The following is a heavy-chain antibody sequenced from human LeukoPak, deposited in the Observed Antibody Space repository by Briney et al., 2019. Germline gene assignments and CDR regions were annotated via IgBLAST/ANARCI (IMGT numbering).Heavy chain of an antibody. V-gene: IGHV3-7*05. CDR1: GISFATYW. Sequence: GGSLRLSCVASGISFATYWMTWVRQAPGKGLEWVADIKQDGSDKYYVDSVKGRFTISRDNAKNSVYLQMNSLRAEDTAVYYCARDHNDAFDIWGQGTMVTVSS. J-gene: IGHJ3*02. CDR2: IKQDGSDK. CDR3: ARDHNDAFDI.